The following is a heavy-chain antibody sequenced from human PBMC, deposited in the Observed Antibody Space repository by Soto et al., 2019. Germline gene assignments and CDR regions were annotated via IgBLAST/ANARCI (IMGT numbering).Heavy chain of an antibody. Sequence: GGPLRLSCAASGFTFSSYGMHWVRQAPGKGLEWVAVIWYDGSNKYYADSVKGRFTISRDNSKNTLYLQMNSLRAEDTAVYYCARGFPYGDYEEYYGMDVWGQGTTVTVSS. V-gene: IGHV3-33*01. CDR1: GFTFSSYG. CDR2: IWYDGSNK. CDR3: ARGFPYGDYEEYYGMDV. D-gene: IGHD4-17*01. J-gene: IGHJ6*02.